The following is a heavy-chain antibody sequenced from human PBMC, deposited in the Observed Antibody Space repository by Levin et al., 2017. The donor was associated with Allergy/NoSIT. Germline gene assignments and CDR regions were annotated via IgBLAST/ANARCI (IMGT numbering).Heavy chain of an antibody. CDR2: IYFSGST. J-gene: IGHJ5*02. CDR3: ARQGTTVINWFDP. V-gene: IGHV4-61*01. CDR1: GGSVNSGNYF. Sequence: PSETLSLTCTVSGGSVNSGNYFWSWIRQPPGKGLEWIGCIYFSGSTNYSPALKSRVTISADTSKNQFSLKLNSVTAADTAVYYCARQGTTVINWFDPWGQGTLVTVSS. D-gene: IGHD4-11*01.